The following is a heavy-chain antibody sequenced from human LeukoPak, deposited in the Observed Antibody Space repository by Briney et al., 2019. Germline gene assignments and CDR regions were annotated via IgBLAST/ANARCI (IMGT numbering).Heavy chain of an antibody. CDR3: ARVKRERSGWPLGLGDY. CDR1: GFTFSSYS. CDR2: ISSSSSYI. Sequence: PGGSLRLSCAASGFTFSSYSMNWVRQAPGKGLEWVSSISSSSSYIYYADSVKGRFTISRDNAKNSLYLQMNSLRAEDTAVYYCARVKRERSGWPLGLGDYWGQGTLVTVSS. V-gene: IGHV3-21*01. J-gene: IGHJ4*02. D-gene: IGHD6-19*01.